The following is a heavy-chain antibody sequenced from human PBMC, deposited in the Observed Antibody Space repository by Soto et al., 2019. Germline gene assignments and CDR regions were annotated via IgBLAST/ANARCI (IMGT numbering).Heavy chain of an antibody. Sequence: QVQLVQSGAEVKKPGASVKVSCKASGYTFTGYYMHWVRQAPGQGLEWMGWINPNSGGTNYAQKFQGWVTMTRDTSISTAYMELSRLRSDDTAVYYCARTDILTGYLTGAAYGMDVWGQGTTVTVSS. V-gene: IGHV1-2*04. CDR1: GYTFTGYY. D-gene: IGHD3-9*01. J-gene: IGHJ6*02. CDR2: INPNSGGT. CDR3: ARTDILTGYLTGAAYGMDV.